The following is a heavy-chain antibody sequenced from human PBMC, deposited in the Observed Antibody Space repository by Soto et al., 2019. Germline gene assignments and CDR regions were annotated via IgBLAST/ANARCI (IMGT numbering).Heavy chain of an antibody. J-gene: IGHJ4*02. CDR2: INPSGGST. D-gene: IGHD1-7*01. CDR1: GYTFTSYY. Sequence: DSVKVSCQASGYTFTSYYMHWVRQAHGQGLEWMGIINPSGGSTSYAQKFQGRVTMTRDTSTSTVYMELSSLRSEDTAVYYCARDQQYNFNYDPKYYFDYWGQGTLVTVSS. V-gene: IGHV1-46*01. CDR3: ARDQQYNFNYDPKYYFDY.